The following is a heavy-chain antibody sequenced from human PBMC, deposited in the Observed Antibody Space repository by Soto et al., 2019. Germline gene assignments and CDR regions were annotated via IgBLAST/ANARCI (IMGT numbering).Heavy chain of an antibody. V-gene: IGHV3-9*01. CDR3: TNRRSARPGFDAFDL. D-gene: IGHD3-10*01. CDR2: TSGNSGSS. CDR1: GFTFEDYS. J-gene: IGHJ3*01. Sequence: GGSLRLSCVASGFTFEDYSLHWVRQVPVKVLECVAGTSGNSGSSGYADSVRGRFTVSRDNAKNSLFLQMSSLSPEDPALYYCTNRRSARPGFDAFDLWGQGTMVTVSS.